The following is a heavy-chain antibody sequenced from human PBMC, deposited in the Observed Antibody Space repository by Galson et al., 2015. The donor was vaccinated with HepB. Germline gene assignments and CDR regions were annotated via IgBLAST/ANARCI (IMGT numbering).Heavy chain of an antibody. CDR3: ATEKNLDSGGFFRGFDY. Sequence: SLRLSCAASGLSYWMSWVRQAPGKGLEWVANIKEDGSEKYYVGSVKGRFTVSRDNAKNSIFLQMNSLRAEDTAVYYCATEKNLDSGGFFRGFDYWGQGTRVTVSS. J-gene: IGHJ4*02. D-gene: IGHD2-15*01. CDR2: IKEDGSEK. V-gene: IGHV3-7*01. CDR1: GLSYW.